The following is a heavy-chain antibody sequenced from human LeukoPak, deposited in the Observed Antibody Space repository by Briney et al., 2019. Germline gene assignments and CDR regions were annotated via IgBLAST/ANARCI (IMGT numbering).Heavy chain of an antibody. Sequence: GGSLRLSCAASGFTFSSFGMNWVRQAPGKGLEWVSSISSSSSYIYYADSVKGRFTISRDNAKNSLYLQMNSLRAEDTAVYYCARDTGYCSGGSCYYFDYWGQGTLVTVSS. J-gene: IGHJ4*02. V-gene: IGHV3-21*01. CDR2: ISSSSSYI. CDR1: GFTFSSFG. CDR3: ARDTGYCSGGSCYYFDY. D-gene: IGHD2-15*01.